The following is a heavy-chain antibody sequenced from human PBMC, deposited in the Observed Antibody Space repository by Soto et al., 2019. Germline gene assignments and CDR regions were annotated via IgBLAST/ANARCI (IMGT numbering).Heavy chain of an antibody. CDR2: IYPGDSDT. CDR3: ARQGPTTTIFGVVGGMDV. Sequence: PGESLKISFKGSGYSFTSYWIGWVRQMPGKGLEWMGIIYPGDSDTRYSPSFQGQVTISADKSISTAYLQWSSLKASDTAMYYCARQGPTTTIFGVVGGMDVWGQGTTVTVSS. D-gene: IGHD3-3*01. J-gene: IGHJ6*02. CDR1: GYSFTSYW. V-gene: IGHV5-51*01.